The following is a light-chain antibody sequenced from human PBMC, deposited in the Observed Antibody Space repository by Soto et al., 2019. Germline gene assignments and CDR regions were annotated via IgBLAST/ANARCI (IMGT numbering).Light chain of an antibody. CDR1: QGVSRK. CDR2: GAS. J-gene: IGKJ1*01. Sequence: DIVMTQSPATLSVAPGERVTFSCRASQGVSRKLAWYQHKPGQAPRLLISGASTGATGIPARFSGSGSGTEFTLTISSLQSEDCATYYCQQSYSTPQKTFGQGTKVDIK. V-gene: IGKV3-15*01. CDR3: QQSYSTPQKT.